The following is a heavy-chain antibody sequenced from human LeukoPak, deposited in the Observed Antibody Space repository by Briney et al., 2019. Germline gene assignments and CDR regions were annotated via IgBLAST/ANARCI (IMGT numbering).Heavy chain of an antibody. V-gene: IGHV4-39*01. J-gene: IGHJ4*02. Sequence: PSETLSLTCTVSGGSISSSSYYWGWIRQPPGEGLEWIGSIYYSGSTYYNPSLKSRVTISVDTSKNQFSLKLSSVTAADTAVYYCARRGYYYDSSGSSYYFDYWGQGTLVTVSS. CDR2: IYYSGST. CDR1: GGSISSSSYY. CDR3: ARRGYYYDSSGSSYYFDY. D-gene: IGHD3-22*01.